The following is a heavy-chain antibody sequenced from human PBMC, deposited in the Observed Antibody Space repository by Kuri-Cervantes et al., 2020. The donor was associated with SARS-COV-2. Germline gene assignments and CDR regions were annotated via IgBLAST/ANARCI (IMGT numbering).Heavy chain of an antibody. CDR2: ISAYNGNT. D-gene: IGHD2-15*01. CDR3: VRERSTLHSFDY. Sequence: ASVKVSCKASGGTFSSYAISWVRQAPGQGLEWMGWISAYNGNTNYAQKLQGRVTMTTDTSTSTAYMELRSLRSDDTAVYYCVRERSTLHSFDYWGQGTLVTVSS. CDR1: GGTFSSYA. J-gene: IGHJ4*02. V-gene: IGHV1-18*01.